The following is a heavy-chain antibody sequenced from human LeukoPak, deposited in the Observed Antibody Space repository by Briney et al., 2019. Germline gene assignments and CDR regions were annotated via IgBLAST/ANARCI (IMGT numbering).Heavy chain of an antibody. Sequence: GGSVRLSCAASGFSFSSYWMHWVRQAPGKGLVWVSRINSDGSSTIYADSVKGRFTISRDNAKNTLYLQMNSLRAEDTALYYCTRGYVGIDYWGQGTLVTVSS. J-gene: IGHJ4*02. V-gene: IGHV3-74*01. CDR3: TRGYVGIDY. CDR2: INSDGSST. D-gene: IGHD5-12*01. CDR1: GFSFSSYW.